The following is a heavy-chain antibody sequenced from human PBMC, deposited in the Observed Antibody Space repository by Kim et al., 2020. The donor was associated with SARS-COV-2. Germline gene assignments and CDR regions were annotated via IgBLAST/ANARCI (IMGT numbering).Heavy chain of an antibody. D-gene: IGHD4-17*01. CDR2: IYYSGNT. CDR1: GGSISSGGYY. V-gene: IGHV4-31*02. CDR3: ARGLEETTVTPGYGMDV. Sequence: SETLSLTWTVSGGSISSGGYYWSWIRQLPGKGLEWIGYIYYSGNTYYNPSLNSRVTITLDKSENQFSLNLSSVTAADTAVYFCARGLEETTVTPGYGMDVWGQGTTVTVSS. J-gene: IGHJ6*02.